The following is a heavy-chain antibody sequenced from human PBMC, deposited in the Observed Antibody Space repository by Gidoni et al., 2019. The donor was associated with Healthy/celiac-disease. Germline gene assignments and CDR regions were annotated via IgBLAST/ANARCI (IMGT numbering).Heavy chain of an antibody. CDR2: IWYDGSNK. Sequence: QVQLVESGGGVVQPGRSLRLSCAASGFTFSTYGMHWVRQAPGKGLEWVAVIWYDGSNKYYADSVKGRFTISRDNSKNTLYLQMNSLRAEDTAVYYCARALRSYGDYVPPLDYWGQGTLVTVSS. CDR1: GFTFSTYG. D-gene: IGHD4-17*01. V-gene: IGHV3-33*01. CDR3: ARALRSYGDYVPPLDY. J-gene: IGHJ4*02.